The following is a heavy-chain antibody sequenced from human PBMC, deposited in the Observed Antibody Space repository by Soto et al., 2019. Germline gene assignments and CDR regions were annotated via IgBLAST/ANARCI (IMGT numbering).Heavy chain of an antibody. CDR2: IYYSGST. CDR3: ARSVFP. Sequence: VQLQRSGPGWLSLSQPFPLPGLFSVGSIAIVGSSGTWTRQHPGKGLEWIGYIYYSGSTYYNPSLKSRVTISVDTSKNQFSLKLTSVTAADTAVYYCARSVFPWGQGTLVTVSS. V-gene: IGHV4-31*03. J-gene: IGHJ5*02. CDR1: VGSIAIVGSS.